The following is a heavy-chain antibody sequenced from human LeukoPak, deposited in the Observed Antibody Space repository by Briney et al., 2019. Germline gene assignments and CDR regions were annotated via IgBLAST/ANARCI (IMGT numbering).Heavy chain of an antibody. CDR2: INNSGST. CDR3: ERGQITFGGVIVPNYFDY. J-gene: IGHJ4*02. CDR1: GGSFSGYY. V-gene: IGHV4-34*01. D-gene: IGHD3-16*02. Sequence: SETLSLTCAVYGGSFSGYYWSWIRQPPGKGLEWIGEINNSGSTNYNPSLKSRVTISVDTSKNQFSLKLSSVTAADTAVYYCERGQITFGGVIVPNYFDYRGQGPLVIVSS.